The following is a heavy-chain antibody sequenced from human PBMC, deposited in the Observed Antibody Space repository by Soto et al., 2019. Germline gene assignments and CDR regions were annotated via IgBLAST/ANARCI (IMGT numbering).Heavy chain of an antibody. J-gene: IGHJ4*02. CDR1: GYTFTGYY. V-gene: IGHV1-2*04. Sequence: ASVKVSCKASGYTFTGYYMHWVRQAPGQGLEWMGWINPNSGGTNYAQKFQGWVTMTRDTSISTAYMELRRLRSDDTAVYYWAVQLDGEYYFDYWGQGTLVTVSS. CDR2: INPNSGGT. D-gene: IGHD1-1*01. CDR3: AVQLDGEYYFDY.